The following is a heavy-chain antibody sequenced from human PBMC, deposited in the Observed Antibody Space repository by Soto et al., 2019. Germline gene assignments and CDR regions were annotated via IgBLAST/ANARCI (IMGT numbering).Heavy chain of an antibody. Sequence: GGSLRLSCAASGFTFSNAWMNWVRQAPGKGLEWVGRIKSKTDGGTTDYAAPVKGRFTISRDDSKNTLYLQMNSLKTEDTAVYYCTTEGWLVYNYYFDYWGQGTLVTVSS. J-gene: IGHJ4*02. V-gene: IGHV3-15*07. CDR1: GFTFSNAW. CDR3: TTEGWLVYNYYFDY. D-gene: IGHD6-19*01. CDR2: IKSKTDGGTT.